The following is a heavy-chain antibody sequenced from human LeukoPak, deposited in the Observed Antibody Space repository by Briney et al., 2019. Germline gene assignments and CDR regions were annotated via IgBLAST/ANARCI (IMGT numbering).Heavy chain of an antibody. V-gene: IGHV1-3*01. J-gene: IGHJ3*02. CDR2: INAGNGNT. CDR3: ARSAVEAFFDI. D-gene: IGHD2-15*01. Sequence: ASVKVSCKASGYTFTSYAMHWVRQAPGQRLEWMGWINAGNGNTKYSQKFQGRVTIARDTSASTAYMELSSLRSEDTAVYYCARSAVEAFFDIWGQGTMVTVSS. CDR1: GYTFTSYA.